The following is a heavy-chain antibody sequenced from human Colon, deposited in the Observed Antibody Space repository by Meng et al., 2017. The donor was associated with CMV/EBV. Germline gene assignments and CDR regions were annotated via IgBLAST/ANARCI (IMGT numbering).Heavy chain of an antibody. CDR1: VYSFTGQY. D-gene: IGHD3-16*01. Sequence: ASVTVSCKASVYSFTGQYMHWVRQAPGQGLEWMGWINPASGDTNYAETFQDRVTMTRDTSISTAYMELSGLSSDDTAVYYCARVGGPGERGRNFDAFYLWGQGTRVTVSS. V-gene: IGHV1-2*02. J-gene: IGHJ3*01. CDR3: ARVGGPGERGRNFDAFYL. CDR2: INPASGDT.